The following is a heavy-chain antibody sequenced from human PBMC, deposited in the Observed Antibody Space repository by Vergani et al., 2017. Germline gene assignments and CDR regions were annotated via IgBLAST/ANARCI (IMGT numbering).Heavy chain of an antibody. CDR1: GGSISSGDYY. D-gene: IGHD3-22*01. J-gene: IGHJ5*02. Sequence: QEQLQESGPRLLKPSQTLSLTCTVSGGSISSGDYYWTWIRQPPGKGLEWIGYIYYSGSTYYNPSLKSRVTISVDTSKNQFSLKLSSVTAADTAVYYCARWAGGITMIPSGGFDPWGQGTLVTVSS. CDR3: ARWAGGITMIPSGGFDP. V-gene: IGHV4-30-4*08. CDR2: IYYSGST.